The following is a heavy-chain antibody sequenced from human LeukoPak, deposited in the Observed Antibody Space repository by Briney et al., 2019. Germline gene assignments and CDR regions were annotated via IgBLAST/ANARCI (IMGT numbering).Heavy chain of an antibody. Sequence: SETLSLTCTVSGISISSSNSYWGWIRQPPGKGLEWIGSIYYTGNTYYNASLKSRVTISIDTTKNQISLRLTSVTAADTAMYYCARQTGSGLFTLPGGQGTLVTVSS. J-gene: IGHJ4*02. CDR3: ARQTGSGLFTLP. CDR1: GISISSSNSY. CDR2: IYYTGNT. V-gene: IGHV4-39*01. D-gene: IGHD3/OR15-3a*01.